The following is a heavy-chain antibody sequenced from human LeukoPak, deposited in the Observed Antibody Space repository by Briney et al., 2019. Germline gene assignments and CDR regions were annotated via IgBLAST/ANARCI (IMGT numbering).Heavy chain of an antibody. J-gene: IGHJ4*02. V-gene: IGHV4-59*08. CDR3: ARHYYETYYFDY. CDR1: GGSIGSYY. CDR2: IHYSGST. Sequence: PSETLSLTCNVSGGSIGSYYWSWIRQPPGKGLEWIGYIHYSGSTGFNPSLKSRVTILVDTSKNQFSLKLTSVTAADTAVYYCARHYYETYYFDYWGQGTLVTVSS. D-gene: IGHD3-16*01.